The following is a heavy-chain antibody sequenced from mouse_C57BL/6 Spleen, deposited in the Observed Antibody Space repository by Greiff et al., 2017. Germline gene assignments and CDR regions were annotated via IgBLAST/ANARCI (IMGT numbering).Heavy chain of an antibody. D-gene: IGHD2-5*01. CDR1: GYSITSGYY. Sequence: EVQLQQSGPGLVKPSQSLSLTCSVTGYSITSGYYWNWIRQFPGNKLEWMGYISYDGSNNYNPSLKNRISITRYTSKNQFFLKLNSVTTEDTATYYCARGSYSNYWYFDVWGTGTTVTVSS. V-gene: IGHV3-6*01. J-gene: IGHJ1*03. CDR2: ISYDGSN. CDR3: ARGSYSNYWYFDV.